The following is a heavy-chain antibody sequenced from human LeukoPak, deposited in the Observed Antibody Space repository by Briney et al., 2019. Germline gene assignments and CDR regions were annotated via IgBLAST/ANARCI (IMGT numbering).Heavy chain of an antibody. CDR2: ISDTGGRT. V-gene: IGHV3-23*01. CDR3: AKRGVVIRVILVGFHKEAYYFDS. D-gene: IGHD3-22*01. Sequence: GGSLRLSCAVSGITLSNYGMTWVRQAPGKGLEWVAGISDTGGRTNYADSVKGRITISRDNHKNTLYLQMNSLRAEDTAVYFCAKRGVVIRVILVGFHKEAYYFDSWGQGALVTVSS. CDR1: GITLSNYG. J-gene: IGHJ4*02.